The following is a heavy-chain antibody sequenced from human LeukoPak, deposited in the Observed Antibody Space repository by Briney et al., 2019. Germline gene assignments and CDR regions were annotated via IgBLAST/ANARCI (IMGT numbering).Heavy chain of an antibody. CDR1: GFIFGDYA. CDR3: TTDEWA. Sequence: GGSLRLSCTTSGFIFGDYAMSWVRQTPGKGLEWVGHIKSKTDGGTTDYAAPVKGRFTISRDDSKNTLYLQMNSLKTEDTAVYYCTTDEWARGQGTLVTVSS. V-gene: IGHV3-15*01. D-gene: IGHD1-26*01. CDR2: IKSKTDGGTT. J-gene: IGHJ4*02.